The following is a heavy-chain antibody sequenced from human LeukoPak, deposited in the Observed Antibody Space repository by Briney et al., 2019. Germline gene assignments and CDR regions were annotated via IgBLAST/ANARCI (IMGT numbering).Heavy chain of an antibody. CDR3: ASYGGNSRY. Sequence: SETLSLTCTVSGGSISSSSYYWGWIRQPPGKGLEWIGCIYYSGSTYYNPSLKSRVTISVDTSKNQFSLKLSSVTAADTAVYYCASYGGNSRYWGQGTLVTVSS. CDR2: IYYSGST. V-gene: IGHV4-39*01. D-gene: IGHD4-23*01. J-gene: IGHJ4*02. CDR1: GGSISSSSYY.